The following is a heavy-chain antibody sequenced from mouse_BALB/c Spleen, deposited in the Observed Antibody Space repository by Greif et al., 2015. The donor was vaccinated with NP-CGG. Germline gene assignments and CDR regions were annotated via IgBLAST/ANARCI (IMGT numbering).Heavy chain of an antibody. CDR2: IAPGSGST. D-gene: IGHD2-4*01. J-gene: IGHJ2*01. V-gene: IGHV1S41*01. Sequence: DLVKPGASVKLSCKASGYTFTSYWINWIKQRPGQGLEWIGRIAPGSGSTYYNEMFKGKATLTVDTSSSTAYIQLSSLSSEDSAVYFCARFDSFDYWGQGTTLTVSS. CDR3: ARFDSFDY. CDR1: GYTFTSYW.